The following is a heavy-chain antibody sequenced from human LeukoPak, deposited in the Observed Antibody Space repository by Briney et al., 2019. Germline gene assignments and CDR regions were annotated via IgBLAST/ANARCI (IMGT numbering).Heavy chain of an antibody. J-gene: IGHJ3*02. CDR3: ARHIYYYGSGSYHDAFDI. D-gene: IGHD3-10*01. CDR1: GGSISGYY. Sequence: SETLSLTCTVSGGSISGYYWSWIRQPPGKGLEWIGYIYYSGSTNYNPSLKSRVTISVDTSKNQFSLKLSSVTAADTAVYYCARHIYYYGSGSYHDAFDIWGQGTMVTVSS. CDR2: IYYSGST. V-gene: IGHV4-59*08.